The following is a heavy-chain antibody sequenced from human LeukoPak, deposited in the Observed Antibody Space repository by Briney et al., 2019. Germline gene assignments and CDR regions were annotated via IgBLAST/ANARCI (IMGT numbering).Heavy chain of an antibody. CDR2: INGDGSTT. CDR3: ARAGYSSGWYYFDS. Sequence: GGSLRLSCAASGFTLNSYWVHWVRQGPGKGLVWFSRINGDGSTTSYADSVKGRFTISRDSAKSTLYLHMNSLRVEDTAVYYCARAGYSSGWYYFDSWGQGTLVTVSS. D-gene: IGHD6-19*01. J-gene: IGHJ4*02. V-gene: IGHV3-74*01. CDR1: GFTLNSYW.